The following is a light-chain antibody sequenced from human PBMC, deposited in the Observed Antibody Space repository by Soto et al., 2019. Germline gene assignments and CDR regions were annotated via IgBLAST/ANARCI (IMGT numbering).Light chain of an antibody. CDR2: GAS. CDR1: QSVSSSY. CDR3: QQYGSSLLFT. Sequence: EIVLTQSPGTLSLSPGEIATLSCRASQSVSSSYLAWYQQKPGQAPRLLIYGASSRATGIPDRFSGSGSGTDFTLTISRLEPEDCAVYYCQQYGSSLLFTCGPGTKVDIK. J-gene: IGKJ3*01. V-gene: IGKV3-20*01.